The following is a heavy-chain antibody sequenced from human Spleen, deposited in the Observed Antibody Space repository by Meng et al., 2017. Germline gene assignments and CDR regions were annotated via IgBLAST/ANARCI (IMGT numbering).Heavy chain of an antibody. CDR2: ISWDGDTT. Sequence: GESLKISCAVSEFIFDDYAMHWVRQAPGKGLEWVSLISWDGDTTYYADSVKGRFTISRDNSKNSLYLQMNSLRTEDTALYYCAKDRGVRGVIGAFDIWGQGTMVTVSS. D-gene: IGHD3-10*01. CDR1: EFIFDDYA. V-gene: IGHV3-43D*03. CDR3: AKDRGVRGVIGAFDI. J-gene: IGHJ3*02.